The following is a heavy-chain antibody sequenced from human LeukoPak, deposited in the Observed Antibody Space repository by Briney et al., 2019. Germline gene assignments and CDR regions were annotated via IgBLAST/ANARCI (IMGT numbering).Heavy chain of an antibody. Sequence: PSETLSLTCTVSGGSISSYYWSWVRQPPGKGLEGIGYIYYSGSTNYNPSLKSRVTISVDTSKNQFSLKLSSVTAADTAVYYCARGNGDYRLGSVSADYWGQGTLVTVSS. CDR1: GGSISSYY. J-gene: IGHJ4*02. CDR2: IYYSGST. D-gene: IGHD4-17*01. V-gene: IGHV4-59*01. CDR3: ARGNGDYRLGSVSADY.